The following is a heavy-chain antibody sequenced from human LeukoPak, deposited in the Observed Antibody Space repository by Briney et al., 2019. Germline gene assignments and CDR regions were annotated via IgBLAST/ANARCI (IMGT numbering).Heavy chain of an antibody. CDR1: GFTFSSYW. CDR2: INHNGNVN. Sequence: GGSPRLSCAASGFTFSSYWMNWARQAPGKGLEWVASINHNGNVNYYVDSVKGRFTISRDNAKNSLYLQMSNLRAEDPAVYFCARGGGLDVWGQGARVTVSS. V-gene: IGHV3-7*03. J-gene: IGHJ6*02. CDR3: ARGGGLDV. D-gene: IGHD3-16*01.